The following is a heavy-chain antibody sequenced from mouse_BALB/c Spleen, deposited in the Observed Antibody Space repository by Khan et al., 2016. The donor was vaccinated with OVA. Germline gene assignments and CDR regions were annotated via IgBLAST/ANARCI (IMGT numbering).Heavy chain of an antibody. Sequence: LQQPGSELVRPGASVKLSCKASGYTFTSYWMHWVKQRPGQGLEWIGNIYPGSGSTNYDEKFKSKATLTVDTSSSTAYMQLSSLTSEDSAVYYCTRLGLDYWGQGTTLTVSS. V-gene: IGHV1S22*01. CDR3: TRLGLDY. D-gene: IGHD4-1*01. CDR1: GYTFTSYW. CDR2: IYPGSGST. J-gene: IGHJ2*01.